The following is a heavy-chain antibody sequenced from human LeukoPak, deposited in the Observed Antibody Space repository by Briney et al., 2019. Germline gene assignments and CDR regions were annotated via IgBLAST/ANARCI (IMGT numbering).Heavy chain of an antibody. D-gene: IGHD3-22*01. CDR1: GGSISSYY. Sequence: SETLSLTCTVSGGSISSYYWSWIRQHPGKGLEWIGYIYYSGSTYYNPSLKSRVTISVDTSKNQFSLKLSSVTAADTAVYYCARTPTYYYDSSGYPYSYYFDYWGQGTLVTVSS. CDR2: IYYSGST. J-gene: IGHJ4*02. CDR3: ARTPTYYYDSSGYPYSYYFDY. V-gene: IGHV4-59*06.